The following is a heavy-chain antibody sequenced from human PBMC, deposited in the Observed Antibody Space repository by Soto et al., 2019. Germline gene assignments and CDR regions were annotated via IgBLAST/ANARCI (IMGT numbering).Heavy chain of an antibody. CDR2: INHSGST. J-gene: IGHJ5*02. V-gene: IGHV4-34*09. Sequence: TLSLTCAVYGGSFSGYYWSWIRQPPGKGLEWIGYINHSGSTNYNPSLKSRATISVDTSKNQFSLKLSSVTAADTAVYYCARDGRSGYNWFDPWGQGTLVTVSS. CDR1: GGSFSGYY. CDR3: ARDGRSGYNWFDP. D-gene: IGHD3-3*01.